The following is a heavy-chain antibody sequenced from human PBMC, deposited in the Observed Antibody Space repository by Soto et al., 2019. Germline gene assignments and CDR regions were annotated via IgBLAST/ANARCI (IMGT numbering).Heavy chain of an antibody. J-gene: IGHJ5*02. V-gene: IGHV4-59*08. CDR3: ARTLGNGWFDP. CDR2: IYSSGST. Sequence: QVQLQESGPGLVKPSETLSLTCTVSGGSISNHNWSWIRLPPGKRLEWIGYIYSSGSTNYNPSLRRRVTMSVDMSENQLSLKLISVTAADTAVYYCARTLGNGWFDPWGRGTLVTVSS. CDR1: GGSISNHN. D-gene: IGHD7-27*01.